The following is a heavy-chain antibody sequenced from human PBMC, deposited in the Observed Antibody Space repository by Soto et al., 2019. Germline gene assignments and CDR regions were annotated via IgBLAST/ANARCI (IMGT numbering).Heavy chain of an antibody. CDR3: ARDQAGYCSGGSCSGGY. V-gene: IGHV1-69*08. CDR2: IIPILGIA. CDR1: GGTFSSYT. D-gene: IGHD2-15*01. J-gene: IGHJ4*02. Sequence: QVQLVQSGAEVKKPGSSVKVSCKASGGTFSSYTISWVRQAPGQGLEWMGRIIPILGIANYAQKFQGRVTITADKSTSTAYMELSSLRSEDTAVYYCARDQAGYCSGGSCSGGYWGQGTLVTVSS.